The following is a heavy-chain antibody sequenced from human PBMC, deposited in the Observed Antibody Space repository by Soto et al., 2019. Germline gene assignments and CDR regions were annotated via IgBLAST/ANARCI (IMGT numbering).Heavy chain of an antibody. J-gene: IGHJ4*02. Sequence: GGSLRLSCAASGFTFSSYEMNWVRQAPGKGLEWVSYISSSGSTIYYADSVKGRFTISRDNAKNSLYLQMNSLRAEDTAVYYCASVLKMATRVDYWGQGTLVTVSS. CDR2: ISSSGSTI. V-gene: IGHV3-48*03. CDR1: GFTFSSYE. CDR3: ASVLKMATRVDY. D-gene: IGHD5-12*01.